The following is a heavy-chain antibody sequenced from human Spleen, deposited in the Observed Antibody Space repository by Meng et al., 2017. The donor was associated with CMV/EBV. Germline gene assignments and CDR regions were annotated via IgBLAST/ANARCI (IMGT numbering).Heavy chain of an antibody. CDR1: GFTFDDYA. Sequence: GESLKISCAASGFTFDDYAMHWVRQAPGKGLEWVSVIYSGGSSTYYADSVKGRFTISRDNSKNTLYLQMNSLRAEDTAVYYCAKDSGLYDFWSGYYAYYYYYGMDVWGQGTTVTVSS. J-gene: IGHJ6*02. D-gene: IGHD3-3*01. V-gene: IGHV3-23*03. CDR2: IYSGGSST. CDR3: AKDSGLYDFWSGYYAYYYYYGMDV.